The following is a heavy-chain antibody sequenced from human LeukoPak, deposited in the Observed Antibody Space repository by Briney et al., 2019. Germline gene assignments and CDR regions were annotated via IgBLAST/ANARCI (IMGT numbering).Heavy chain of an antibody. J-gene: IGHJ3*02. Sequence: GGSLRLSCAASGFTFSSYEMNWVRQAPGKGLEWVSYISSSGSTIYYADSVKGRFTISRDNAKNTLYLQMNSLRAEDTAVYYCARKYLTLDAFDIWGQGTMVTVSS. V-gene: IGHV3-48*03. CDR1: GFTFSSYE. CDR3: ARKYLTLDAFDI. CDR2: ISSSGSTI. D-gene: IGHD2/OR15-2a*01.